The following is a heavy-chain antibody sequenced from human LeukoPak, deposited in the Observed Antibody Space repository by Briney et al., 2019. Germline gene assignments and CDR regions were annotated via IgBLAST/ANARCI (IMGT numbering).Heavy chain of an antibody. D-gene: IGHD6-19*01. CDR2: IIPIFGTA. Sequence: GASVKVSCKASGYTFTGYYMHWVRQAPGQGLEWMGGIIPIFGTANYAQKFQGRVTITADESTSTAYMELSSLRSEDTAVYYCARDRDHSSGWPYYFDYWGQGTLVTVSS. CDR3: ARDRDHSSGWPYYFDY. V-gene: IGHV1-69*13. CDR1: GYTFTGYY. J-gene: IGHJ4*02.